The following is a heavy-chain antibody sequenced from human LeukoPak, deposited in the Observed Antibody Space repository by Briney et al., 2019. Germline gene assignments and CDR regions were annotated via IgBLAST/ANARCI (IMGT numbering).Heavy chain of an antibody. V-gene: IGHV4-4*07. Sequence: SETLSLTCSVSGDSITSYSWSWIRQPAGKGLEWIGRVYASGTTNYNPSLESRVTISMDKFQNQFSLTLRSVTAADTAVYYCARDRSRKFDGWFDPWGQGVLVTASS. CDR3: ARDRSRKFDGWFDP. CDR1: GDSITSYS. J-gene: IGHJ5*02. CDR2: VYASGTT. D-gene: IGHD3-9*01.